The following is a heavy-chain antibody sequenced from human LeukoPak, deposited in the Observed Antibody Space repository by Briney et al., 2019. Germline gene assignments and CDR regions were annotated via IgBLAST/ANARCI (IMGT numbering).Heavy chain of an antibody. J-gene: IGHJ4*02. V-gene: IGHV3-23*01. Sequence: GGSLRLSCAASEFTFSSHAMGWVRQAPGKGLEWVSGISGSGGSTYYADSVEGRFTIYRDNSKNTLYLQLNSLRAEDTAVYYRAKVREPNGYSYGYNYWGQGSLVTVSS. CDR2: ISGSGGST. D-gene: IGHD5-18*01. CDR3: AKVREPNGYSYGYNY. CDR1: EFTFSSHA.